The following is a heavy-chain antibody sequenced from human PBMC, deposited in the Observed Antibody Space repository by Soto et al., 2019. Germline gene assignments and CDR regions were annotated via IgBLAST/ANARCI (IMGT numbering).Heavy chain of an antibody. J-gene: IGHJ4*02. CDR3: ARSMTTVTTNDY. CDR2: IYHSGST. V-gene: IGHV4-30-2*01. D-gene: IGHD4-17*01. Sequence: QLRLQESGSGLVKPSQTLSLTCAVSGGSISSGGYSWSWIRQPPGKGLEWIGYIYHSGSTYYNPSLKSRVTISVDRSKNQFSLKLSFVNAADTAVYDCARSMTTVTTNDYWGQGSLVTVSS. CDR1: GGSISSGGYS.